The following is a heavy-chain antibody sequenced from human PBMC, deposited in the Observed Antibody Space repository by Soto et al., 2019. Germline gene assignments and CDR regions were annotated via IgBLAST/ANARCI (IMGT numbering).Heavy chain of an antibody. V-gene: IGHV5-10-1*01. D-gene: IGHD3-22*01. CDR3: ARRYYYDSSGYAFDI. CDR1: GYSFTSYW. CDR2: IDPSDSYT. Sequence: GESLKISCKGSGYSFTSYWISWVRQMPGKGLEWMGRIDPSDSYTNYSPSFQGHVTISADKSISTAYLQWSSLKASDTAMYYCARRYYYDSSGYAFDIWGQGTMVTVSS. J-gene: IGHJ3*02.